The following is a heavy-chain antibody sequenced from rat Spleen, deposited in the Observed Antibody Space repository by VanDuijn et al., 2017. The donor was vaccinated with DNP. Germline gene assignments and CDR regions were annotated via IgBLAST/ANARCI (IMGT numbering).Heavy chain of an antibody. D-gene: IGHD3-1*01. Sequence: EVQLVESGGGLVQPGRSLKLSCAASGFTFSDYAMAWVRQAPKKGLEWVATISYDGSRTYYRDSVKGRFTISRDNTKSTLYLQMDSLRSEDTATYYCASHPPFDYWGQGDMVTVSS. V-gene: IGHV5-17*01. CDR2: ISYDGSRT. J-gene: IGHJ2*01. CDR1: GFTFSDYA. CDR3: ASHPPFDY.